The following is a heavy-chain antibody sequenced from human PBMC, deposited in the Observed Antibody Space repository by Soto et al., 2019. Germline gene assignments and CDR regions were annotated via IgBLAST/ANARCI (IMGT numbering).Heavy chain of an antibody. V-gene: IGHV2-5*01. CDR2: NFWNDDK. D-gene: IGHD3-22*01. J-gene: IGHJ4*02. Sequence: QITLRESGPPLVKPTQTLTLTCTFSGFSLSTSGVAVGWIRQPPGKALEWLALNFWNDDKRYSPSLKSRLTITKDTSKNQVVLTMTNMDPVDTATYYCAHLSYDSSGYYYLDYWGQGTLVTVSS. CDR1: GFSLSTSGVA. CDR3: AHLSYDSSGYYYLDY.